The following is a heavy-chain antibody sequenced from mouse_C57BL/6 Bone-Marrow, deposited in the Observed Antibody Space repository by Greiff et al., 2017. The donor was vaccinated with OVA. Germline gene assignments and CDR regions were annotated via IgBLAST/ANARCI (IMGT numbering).Heavy chain of an antibody. J-gene: IGHJ2*01. Sequence: EVKLEESGGGLVQPGGSMKLSCVASGFTFSNYWMNWVRQSPEKGLEWVAHIRLKSDNHATHYAEYVTGRFTISRDNSKSSVYLQMNNLRAEDTGIYYCTGLGYDYDYWGQGTTLTVSS. D-gene: IGHD2-4*01. V-gene: IGHV6-3*01. CDR3: TGLGYDYDY. CDR1: GFTFSNYW. CDR2: IRLKSDNHAT.